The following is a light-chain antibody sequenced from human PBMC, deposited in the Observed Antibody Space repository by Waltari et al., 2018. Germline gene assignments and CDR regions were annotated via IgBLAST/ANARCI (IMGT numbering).Light chain of an antibody. CDR1: SSHIGSNY. Sequence: QSVLTQPPSASGTPGQRVTISCSGSSSHIGSNYVYWYQQLPGTAPKHLIYRNNQRPSGVPDRFSGSKSGTSASLAISGLRSEDEADYYCAAWDGSLSGYVFGTGTKVTVL. CDR2: RNN. CDR3: AAWDGSLSGYV. J-gene: IGLJ1*01. V-gene: IGLV1-47*01.